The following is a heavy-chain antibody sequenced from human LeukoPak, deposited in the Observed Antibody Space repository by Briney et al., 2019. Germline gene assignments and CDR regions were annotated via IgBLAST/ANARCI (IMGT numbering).Heavy chain of an antibody. J-gene: IGHJ1*01. CDR1: GFTFSNYA. V-gene: IGHV3-23*01. D-gene: IGHD5-18*01. Sequence: GGSLRLSCAASGFTFSNYAMSWVRQAPGKGLEWVSGISGSGGTTYYADSVKGRFTVSRDNSKNTLYLQMNSLRAEDTAVYYCESGTPQLWSSFWGQGTLVTVSS. CDR3: ESGTPQLWSSF. CDR2: ISGSGGTT.